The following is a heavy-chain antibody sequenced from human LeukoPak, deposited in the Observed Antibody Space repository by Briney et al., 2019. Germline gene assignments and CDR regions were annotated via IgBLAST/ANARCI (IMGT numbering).Heavy chain of an antibody. CDR2: IYYSGST. V-gene: IGHV4-39*01. CDR3: ARHIEDIVVVPAAMGPYYYYYYMDV. D-gene: IGHD2-2*01. J-gene: IGHJ6*03. CDR1: GGSISSYY. Sequence: KPSETLSLTCTVSGGSISSYYWGWIRQPPGKGLEWIGSIYYSGSTYYNPSLKSRVTISVDTSKNQFSLKLSSVTAADTAVYYCARHIEDIVVVPAAMGPYYYYYYMDVWGKGTTVTVSS.